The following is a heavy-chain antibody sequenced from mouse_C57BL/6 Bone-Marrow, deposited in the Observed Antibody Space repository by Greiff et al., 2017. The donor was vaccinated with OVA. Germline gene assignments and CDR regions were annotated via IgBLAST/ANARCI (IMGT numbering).Heavy chain of an antibody. Sequence: QVHVKQPGAELVKPGASVKMSCKASGYTFTSYWITWVKQRPGQGLEWIGDIYPGSGSTNYNEKFKSKATLTVDTSSSTAYMQLSSLTSEDSAVYYCASSYYYGSSYEAYWGQGTLVTVSA. CDR2: IYPGSGST. D-gene: IGHD1-1*01. CDR1: GYTFTSYW. CDR3: ASSYYYGSSYEAY. J-gene: IGHJ3*01. V-gene: IGHV1-55*01.